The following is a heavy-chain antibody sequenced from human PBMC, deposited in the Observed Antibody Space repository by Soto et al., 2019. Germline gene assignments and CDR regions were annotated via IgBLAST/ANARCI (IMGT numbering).Heavy chain of an antibody. D-gene: IGHD3-10*01. J-gene: IGHJ6*02. V-gene: IGHV4-31*01. CDR1: GGSISSGGYY. CDR2: IYYSGST. CDR3: ARDKRGENYYGMDV. Sequence: QVQLQESGPGLVKPSQTLSLTCTVSGGSISSGGYYWSWIRQHPGKGLEWIGYIYYSGSTYYNPSRKSPVTISVDTSKNPFALKLSSVTAADTAVYYCARDKRGENYYGMDVWGQGTTVTVSS.